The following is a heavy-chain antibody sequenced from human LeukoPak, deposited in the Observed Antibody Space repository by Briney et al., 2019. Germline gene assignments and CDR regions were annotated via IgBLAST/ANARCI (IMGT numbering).Heavy chain of an antibody. J-gene: IGHJ4*02. CDR1: GFTFSNYA. V-gene: IGHV3-23*01. CDR3: AKGVGGYCSSTACRAYDN. Sequence: TGGSLRLSCAAPGFTFSNYAMRWVRQAPGKGLEWVSGIGGGGGSTYYADSVKGRFTVSRHNSKSTLYLQMNNLRAEDSAVYYSAKGVGGYCSSTACRAYDNWGQGTLVTVPS. D-gene: IGHD2-2*01. CDR2: IGGGGGST.